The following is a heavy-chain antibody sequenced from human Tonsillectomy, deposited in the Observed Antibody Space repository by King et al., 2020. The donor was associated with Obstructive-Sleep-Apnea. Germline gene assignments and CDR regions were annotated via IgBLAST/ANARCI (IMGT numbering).Heavy chain of an antibody. CDR3: ARGLGYGDYEPTGRDY. CDR1: GFTFSSYS. V-gene: IGHV3-21*01. Sequence: VQLVESGGGLVKPGGSLRLSCAASGFTFSSYSMNWVRQAPGKGLEWVSSISSSSSYIYYADSVKGRFTISRDNAKNSLYLQMNSLRAEDTAVYYCARGLGYGDYEPTGRDYWGQGTLVTVSS. D-gene: IGHD4-17*01. J-gene: IGHJ4*02. CDR2: ISSSSSYI.